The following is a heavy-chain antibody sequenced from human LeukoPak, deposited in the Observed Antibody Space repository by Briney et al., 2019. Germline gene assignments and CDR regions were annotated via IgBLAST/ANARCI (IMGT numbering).Heavy chain of an antibody. CDR2: IYGTGST. CDR1: GYSLGKNYY. Sequence: SETLSLTCAVSGYSLGKNYYWGWIRQPPGKGLEWIGRIYGTGSTSYNPSLMNRVTMSVDTSKNHFSLKLTSVTAADTAVYYCARYDSRGSASTRFDYWGRGILVTTSS. J-gene: IGHJ4*02. V-gene: IGHV4-38-2*01. D-gene: IGHD3-16*01. CDR3: ARYDSRGSASTRFDY.